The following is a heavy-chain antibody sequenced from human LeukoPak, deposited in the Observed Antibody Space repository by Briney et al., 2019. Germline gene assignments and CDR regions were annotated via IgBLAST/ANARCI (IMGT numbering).Heavy chain of an antibody. Sequence: GGSLRLSCAASGFTFSSHGMHWIRQAPGKGLEWVADISEDGSNKDHADSLKGRFTISRDNSRNTVYLQMNSLRSEDTAVYYCARSTVTDLVKNPFDYWGQGTLVTVSS. D-gene: IGHD4-17*01. CDR2: ISEDGSNK. CDR1: GFTFSSHG. V-gene: IGHV3-30*03. J-gene: IGHJ4*02. CDR3: ARSTVTDLVKNPFDY.